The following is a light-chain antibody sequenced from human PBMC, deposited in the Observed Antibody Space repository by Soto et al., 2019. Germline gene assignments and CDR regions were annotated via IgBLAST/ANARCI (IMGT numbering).Light chain of an antibody. J-gene: IGLJ3*02. Sequence: QSALTQPASISGSPGQSITISCTGTGSAVGTYNLVSWYQQHPGKAPNLIIYEGNKRPSGVSRRFSGSKSANTASLTISGLQAEDEAEYSCCSYVDTSAFVRFGGGTKLPVL. V-gene: IGLV2-23*03. CDR1: GSAVGTYNL. CDR3: CSYVDTSAFVR. CDR2: EGN.